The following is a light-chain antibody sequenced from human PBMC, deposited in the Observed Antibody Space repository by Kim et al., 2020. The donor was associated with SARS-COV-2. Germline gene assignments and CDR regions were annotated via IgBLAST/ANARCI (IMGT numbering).Light chain of an antibody. CDR1: QSVSSMY. CDR2: GAS. Sequence: IVLTQSPGTLSLSPGERATLSCRASQSVSSMYLAWYQQKPGQAPRLLIYGASNRATGIPDRFSGSGSGTGFTLNISRLEPEDCAVYYCQQYENSPWMFGQGTKVDIK. CDR3: QQYENSPWM. J-gene: IGKJ1*01. V-gene: IGKV3-20*01.